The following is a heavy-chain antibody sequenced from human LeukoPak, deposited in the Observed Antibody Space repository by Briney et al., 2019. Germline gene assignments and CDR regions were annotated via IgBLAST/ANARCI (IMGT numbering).Heavy chain of an antibody. CDR3: ARWGQQNWFDP. V-gene: IGHV4-59*10. Sequence: SETLSLTCAVYGGSFSGYYWSWIRQPAGKGLEWIGRIYTSGSTNYNPSLKSRVTISVDTSKNQFSLKLSSVTAADTAVYYCARWGQQNWFDPWGQGTLVTVSS. D-gene: IGHD6-13*01. CDR2: IYTSGST. CDR1: GGSFSGYY. J-gene: IGHJ5*02.